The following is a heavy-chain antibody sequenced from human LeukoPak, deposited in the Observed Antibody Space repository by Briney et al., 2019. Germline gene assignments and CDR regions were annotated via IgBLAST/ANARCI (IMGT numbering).Heavy chain of an antibody. CDR3: AKDRRVFDY. V-gene: IGHV3-23*01. D-gene: IGHD3-3*01. J-gene: IGHJ4*02. CDR2: ISGSGGST. Sequence: GGSLRLSCSVSGFTFSTYVMHWVRQAPGKGLEWVSAISGSGGSTYYADSVKGRFTISRDNSKNTLYLQMNSLRAEDTAVYYCAKDRRVFDYWGQGTLVTVSS. CDR1: GFTFSTYV.